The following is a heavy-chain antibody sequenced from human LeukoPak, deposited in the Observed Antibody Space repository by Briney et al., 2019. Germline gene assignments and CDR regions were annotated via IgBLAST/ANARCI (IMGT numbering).Heavy chain of an antibody. CDR3: AKVDSFWYFDL. Sequence: PGGSLRLSCAASDSSFRSHDMSWVRQTLEKGLEWVSSIAGDGASFYADSVKGRFTISRDKSENILYLQMNSLRADDTAIYYCAKVDSFWYFDLWGRGTLVTVSS. J-gene: IGHJ2*01. D-gene: IGHD3-9*01. V-gene: IGHV3-23*01. CDR2: IAGDGAS. CDR1: DSSFRSHD.